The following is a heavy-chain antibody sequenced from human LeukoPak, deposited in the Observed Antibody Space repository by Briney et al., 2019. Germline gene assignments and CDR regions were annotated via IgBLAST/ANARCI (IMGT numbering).Heavy chain of an antibody. CDR2: ISWNSGSI. CDR3: AKDPYYDILTGSIAFDY. D-gene: IGHD3-9*01. J-gene: IGHJ4*02. V-gene: IGHV3-9*02. Sequence: QPGRSLRLSCAASGFTSDDYAMHWVRQAPGKGLEWVSGISWNSGSIGYADSVKGRFTISRDNAKNSLYLQMNSLRAEDTALYYCAKDPYYDILTGSIAFDYWGQGTLVTVSS. CDR1: GFTSDDYA.